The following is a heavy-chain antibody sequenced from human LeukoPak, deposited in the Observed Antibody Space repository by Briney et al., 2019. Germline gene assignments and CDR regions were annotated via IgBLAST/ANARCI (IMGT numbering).Heavy chain of an antibody. J-gene: IGHJ4*02. CDR2: INHNGNVN. Sequence: PGGSLRLSCAASGFTFSSYWMNWARQAPGKGLEWVASINHNGNVNYYVDSVKGRFTISRDNAKNSLYLQMSNLRAKDTAVYYCARADKSGWYDEPFDYWGQGTLVTVSS. D-gene: IGHD6-19*01. CDR3: ARADKSGWYDEPFDY. V-gene: IGHV3-7*03. CDR1: GFTFSSYW.